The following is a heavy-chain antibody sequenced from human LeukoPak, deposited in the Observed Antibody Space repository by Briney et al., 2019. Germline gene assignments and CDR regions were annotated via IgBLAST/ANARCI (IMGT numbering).Heavy chain of an antibody. V-gene: IGHV3-48*03. Sequence: QTGGSLRLSCAASGFTFSSYEMNWVRQAPGRGLEWVSFMTSSGSIIYYADSVKGRFTISRDNAKNSLYLQMNSLRVEDTAVYYCARGVDIVATIWDYWGQGTLVTVSS. D-gene: IGHD5-12*01. J-gene: IGHJ4*02. CDR3: ARGVDIVATIWDY. CDR1: GFTFSSYE. CDR2: MTSSGSII.